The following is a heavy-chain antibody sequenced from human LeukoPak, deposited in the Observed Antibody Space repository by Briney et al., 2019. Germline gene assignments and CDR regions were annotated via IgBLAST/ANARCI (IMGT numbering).Heavy chain of an antibody. CDR1: GGSISSSSYQ. J-gene: IGHJ4*02. V-gene: IGHV4-39*01. CDR2: ISYSGST. D-gene: IGHD2-2*01. Sequence: PSETLSLTCTVSGGSISSSSYQWGWIRQPPGKGLEWIGTISYSGSTYFNPSLKSRVTVSVDTSKNQFSLKLSSVTAADTAMYYCARISIVVVPGYFDYWGQGTLVTVSS. CDR3: ARISIVVVPGYFDY.